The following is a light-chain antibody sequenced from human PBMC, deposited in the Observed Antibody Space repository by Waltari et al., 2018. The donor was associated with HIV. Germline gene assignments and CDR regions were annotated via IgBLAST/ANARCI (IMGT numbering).Light chain of an antibody. Sequence: QSALTQPPSASGSPGQSVTISCTGTRSDVGGYNYVSWYQQYPGKAPKLMIYEVTKRPSGVPDRFSGSKSGNTASLTVSGLQAEDEADYYCAAWDDNRNAVVFGGGTKLTVL. CDR3: AAWDDNRNAVV. CDR2: EVT. CDR1: RSDVGGYNY. V-gene: IGLV2-8*01. J-gene: IGLJ2*01.